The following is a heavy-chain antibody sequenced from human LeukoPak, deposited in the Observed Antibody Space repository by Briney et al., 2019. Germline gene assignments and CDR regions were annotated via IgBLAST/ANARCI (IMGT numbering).Heavy chain of an antibody. Sequence: SETLSLTCTVSGDSISNYYWNWIRQPPGKGLEWIGYIYYTGSTNYNPSLKSRVTISVDTSKNQFSLKLSSVTAADTAVYYCARDYDRNWFDPWGQGTLVTVSS. V-gene: IGHV4-59*01. D-gene: IGHD3-9*01. CDR3: ARDYDRNWFDP. CDR2: IYYTGST. J-gene: IGHJ5*02. CDR1: GDSISNYY.